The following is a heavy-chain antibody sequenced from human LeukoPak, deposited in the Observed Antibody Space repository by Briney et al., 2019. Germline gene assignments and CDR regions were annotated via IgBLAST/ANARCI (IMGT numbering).Heavy chain of an antibody. D-gene: IGHD6-13*01. CDR3: AKGSSSFLNWFDP. CDR2: ISGSGGST. J-gene: IGHJ5*02. CDR1: GFTFSSYA. Sequence: GRSLRLSCAASGFTFSSYAMTWVRQSPGKGLEWVSAISGSGGSTYYADSVKGRFTISRDNSKNTLYLQMNSLRAEDTAVYYCAKGSSSFLNWFDPWGQGTLVTVSS. V-gene: IGHV3-23*01.